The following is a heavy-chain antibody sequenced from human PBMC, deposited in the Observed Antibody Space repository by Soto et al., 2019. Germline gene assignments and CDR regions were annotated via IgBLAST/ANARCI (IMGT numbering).Heavy chain of an antibody. D-gene: IGHD3-22*01. CDR1: GGSISSGGYY. J-gene: IGHJ4*02. CDR3: ARAVTMMVVVRRDPYYFDY. V-gene: IGHV4-31*03. Sequence: QVQLQESGPGLVKPSQTLSLTCTVSGGSISSGGYYWSWIRQHPGKGLEWIGYIYYSGSTYYNPSLKSRVTISVDTSKNQFSLKLSSVTAADTAVYYCARAVTMMVVVRRDPYYFDYWGQGTLVTVSS. CDR2: IYYSGST.